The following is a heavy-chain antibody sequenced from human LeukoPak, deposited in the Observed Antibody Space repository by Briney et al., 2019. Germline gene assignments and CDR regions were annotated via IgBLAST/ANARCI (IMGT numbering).Heavy chain of an antibody. CDR3: ARDYYDSSGYNWFDP. J-gene: IGHJ5*02. CDR2: ISAYNGNT. CDR1: GYTFTSYG. Sequence: ASVKVSCKASGYTFTSYGISWVRQAPGQGLEWMGWISAYNGNTNYAQKLQGRVTMTTDTSTSTAYMELRSLRSDDTAVYYCARDYYDSSGYNWFDPWGQGTLVTVPS. D-gene: IGHD3-22*01. V-gene: IGHV1-18*01.